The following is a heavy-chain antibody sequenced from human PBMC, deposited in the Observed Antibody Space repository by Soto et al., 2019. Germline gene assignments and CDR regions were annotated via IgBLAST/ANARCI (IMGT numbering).Heavy chain of an antibody. D-gene: IGHD2-15*01. J-gene: IGHJ5*02. CDR1: GGSISSGGYY. Sequence: QVQLQESGPGLVKPSQTLSLTCTVSGGSISSGGYYWSWIRQHPGKGLEWIGYIYYSGSTYYNPSLKSRVTISLDTSKNQFYLRLSSVTAADTAVYYCAREGGGYCSGGSCYSVWFDPWGQGALVTVSS. V-gene: IGHV4-31*03. CDR3: AREGGGYCSGGSCYSVWFDP. CDR2: IYYSGST.